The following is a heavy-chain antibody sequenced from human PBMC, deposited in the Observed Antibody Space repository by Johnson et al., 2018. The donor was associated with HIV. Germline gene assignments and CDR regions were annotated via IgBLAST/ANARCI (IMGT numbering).Heavy chain of an antibody. CDR2: ISWNSGSI. J-gene: IGHJ3*02. D-gene: IGHD6-13*01. Sequence: VQLVESGGGLVQPGRSLRLSCAASGFTFDDYGMHWVRQAPGKGLEWVSGISWNSGSIGYADSVKGRFTISRDNAKNSLYLQMNSLRAEDTALYYCAKDQWSSSWTNDAFDIWGQGTMVTVSS. V-gene: IGHV3-9*01. CDR1: GFTFDDYG. CDR3: AKDQWSSSWTNDAFDI.